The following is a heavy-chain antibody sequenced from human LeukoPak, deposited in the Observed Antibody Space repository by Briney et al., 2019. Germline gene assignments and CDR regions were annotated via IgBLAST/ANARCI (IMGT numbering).Heavy chain of an antibody. CDR1: GYTFTSYG. D-gene: IGHD1-26*01. CDR2: INAGNGNT. CDR3: ARETLRFGQMGARGSAFDI. Sequence: ASVKVSCKASGYTFTSYGISWVRQAPGQGLEWMGWINAGNGNTKYSQEFQGRVTITRDTSASTAYMELSSLRSEDMAVYYCARETLRFGQMGARGSAFDIWGQGTMVTVSS. V-gene: IGHV1-3*03. J-gene: IGHJ3*02.